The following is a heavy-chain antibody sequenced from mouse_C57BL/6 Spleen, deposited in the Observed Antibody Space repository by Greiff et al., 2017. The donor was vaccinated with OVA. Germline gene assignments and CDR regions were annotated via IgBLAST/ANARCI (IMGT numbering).Heavy chain of an antibody. J-gene: IGHJ3*01. CDR1: GFSFNTYA. D-gene: IGHD2-1*01. CDR2: IRSKSNNYAT. CDR3: VRAYGNGFAY. Sequence: VQLKESGGGLVQPKGSLKLSCAASGFSFNTYAMNWVRQAPGKGLEWVARIRSKSNNYATYYADSVKDRFTISRDDSESMLYLQMNNLKTEDTAMYYCVRAYGNGFAYWGQGTLVTVSA. V-gene: IGHV10-1*01.